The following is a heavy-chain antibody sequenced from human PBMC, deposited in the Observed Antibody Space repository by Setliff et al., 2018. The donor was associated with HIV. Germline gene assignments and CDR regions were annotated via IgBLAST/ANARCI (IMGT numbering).Heavy chain of an antibody. Sequence: SETLSLTCTVSGGSISSRNFYWGWIRQPPGKGLEWIGSIAYTGSGYYNSSLKSRVTISVDTSRNECSLKLRSVTAADTAVYYCAQRGMVDDFDYWGQGTLVTVSS. CDR3: AQRGMVDDFDY. V-gene: IGHV4-39*07. D-gene: IGHD3-3*01. CDR2: IAYTGSG. J-gene: IGHJ4*02. CDR1: GGSISSRNFY.